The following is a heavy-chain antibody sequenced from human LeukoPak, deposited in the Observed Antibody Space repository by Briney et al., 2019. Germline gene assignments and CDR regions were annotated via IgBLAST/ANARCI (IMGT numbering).Heavy chain of an antibody. CDR2: INPSGGST. D-gene: IGHD6-13*01. J-gene: IGHJ4*02. V-gene: IGHV1-46*01. Sequence: ASVKVSCKASGYTFTSYYMHWVRQAPGQGLEWMGIINPSGGSTSYAQKFQGRVTMTRDMSTSTVYMELSSLGSEDTAVYYCARAHRRGGAAAGKSFDYWGQGTLVTVSS. CDR1: GYTFTSYY. CDR3: ARAHRRGGAAAGKSFDY.